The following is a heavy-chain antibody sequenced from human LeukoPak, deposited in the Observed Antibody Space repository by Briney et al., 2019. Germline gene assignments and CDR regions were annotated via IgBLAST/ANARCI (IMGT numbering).Heavy chain of an antibody. J-gene: IGHJ4*02. CDR2: IYHTGST. Sequence: SQTLSLTCSVSGGSISSGGYYWSWIRQHPGKGPEWIGYIYHTGSTFYNPSLKSRLTISVDTSKNQFSLKLSSVTAADTAVYYCAREPYCSGGSCYYYFDYWGQGTLVTVSS. CDR1: GGSISSGGYY. CDR3: AREPYCSGGSCYYYFDY. D-gene: IGHD2-15*01. V-gene: IGHV4-31*03.